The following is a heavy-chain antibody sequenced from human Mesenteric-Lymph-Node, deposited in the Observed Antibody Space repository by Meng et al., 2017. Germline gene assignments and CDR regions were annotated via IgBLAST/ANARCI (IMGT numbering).Heavy chain of an antibody. CDR1: GDSISSDIW. CDR2: VYHRGDT. D-gene: IGHD1-7*01. CDR3: GRDQGRELINH. V-gene: IGHV4-4*02. Sequence: QWQRQGSGPGLVKPSQTLALTCTVSGDSISSDIWWSWVRQPPGKGLEWIGEVYHRGDTNYNPSLKSRVDISVDKSKNQFYLSLFSVTAADTAVYYCGRDQGRELINHWGQGTLVTVSS. J-gene: IGHJ4*02.